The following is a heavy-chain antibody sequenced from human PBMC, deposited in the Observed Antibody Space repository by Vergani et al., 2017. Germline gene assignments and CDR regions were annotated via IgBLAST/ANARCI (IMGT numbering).Heavy chain of an antibody. CDR2: ISGSGGST. V-gene: IGHV3-23*01. Sequence: EVQLLESGGGLVQPGGSLRLSCAASGFTFSSYAMSWVRQAPGKGLEWVSAISGSGGSTYYADSVKGRFTISRDNSKSTLYLQMNSLRAEDTAVYYCAKAGIVVPAAITGIRAYYYYYMDVWGKGTTVTVSS. J-gene: IGHJ6*03. D-gene: IGHD2-2*01. CDR3: AKAGIVVPAAITGIRAYYYYYMDV. CDR1: GFTFSSYA.